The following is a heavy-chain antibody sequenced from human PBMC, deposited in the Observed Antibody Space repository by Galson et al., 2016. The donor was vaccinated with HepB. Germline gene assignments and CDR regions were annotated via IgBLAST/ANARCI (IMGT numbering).Heavy chain of an antibody. CDR2: MNPKSGNT. CDR3: AGPVAVTAFGQKPLNY. CDR1: GYTFTSYD. Sequence: SVKVSCKASGYTFTSYDINWVRQAPGQGLEWMGWMNPKSGNTGFAQKFKGRVTMTRNTSISTAYMELRGLKSEDTAVYYCAGPVAVTAFGQKPLNYRGQGTLVTVPS. J-gene: IGHJ4*02. D-gene: IGHD6-19*01. V-gene: IGHV1-8*01.